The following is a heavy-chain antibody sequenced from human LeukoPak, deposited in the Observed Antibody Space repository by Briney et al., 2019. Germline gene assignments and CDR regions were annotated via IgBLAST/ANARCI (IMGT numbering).Heavy chain of an antibody. CDR2: IKSKTDGGTT. D-gene: IGHD3-22*01. V-gene: IGHV3-15*01. CDR1: GFTFSNAW. CDR3: AKDKVYYYDSSGYYSPGY. J-gene: IGHJ4*02. Sequence: GSLRLSCAASGFTFSNAWMSWVRQAPGKGLEWVGRIKSKTDGGTTDYAAPVKGRFTISRDDSKNTLYLQMNSLRAEDTAVYYCAKDKVYYYDSSGYYSPGYWGQGTLVTVSS.